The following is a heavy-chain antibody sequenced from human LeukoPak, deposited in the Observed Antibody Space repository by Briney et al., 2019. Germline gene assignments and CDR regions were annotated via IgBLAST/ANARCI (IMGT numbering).Heavy chain of an antibody. J-gene: IGHJ5*02. D-gene: IGHD5-12*01. V-gene: IGHV4-34*01. CDR3: ARDNQWLRRAYNWFDP. CDR1: GGSFSGYY. CDR2: INHSGST. Sequence: SETLSLTCAVYGGSFSGYYWSWVRQPPGKGLEWVGEINHSGSTNYNPSLKSRVTISVDTSKNQFSLKLSSVTAEDTAVYYCARDNQWLRRAYNWFDPWGQGTLVTVSS.